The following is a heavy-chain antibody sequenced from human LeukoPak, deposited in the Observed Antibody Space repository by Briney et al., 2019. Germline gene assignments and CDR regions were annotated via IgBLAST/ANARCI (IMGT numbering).Heavy chain of an antibody. D-gene: IGHD6-13*01. CDR3: ARDGAPEGYYYFDY. CDR1: GYTLVNYA. V-gene: IGHV1-3*01. J-gene: IGHJ4*02. Sequence: ASVKVSCKASGYTLVNYAMHWVRQATGQRLEWMGWINAGNGNTKYSQKFQGRVSITRDTSASTAHMALSSLASEDTAVYYCARDGAPEGYYYFDYWGQGTLVTVSS. CDR2: INAGNGNT.